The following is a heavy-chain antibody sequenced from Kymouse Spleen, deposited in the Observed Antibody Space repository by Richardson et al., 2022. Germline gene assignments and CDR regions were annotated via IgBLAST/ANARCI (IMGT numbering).Heavy chain of an antibody. CDR1: GFTFSSYW. Sequence: EVQLVESGGGLVQPGGSLRLSCAASGFTFSSYWMHWVRQAPGKGLVWVSRINSDGSSTSYADSVKGRFTISRDNAKNTLYLQMNSLRAEDTAVYYCARAGIVGATRWFDPWGQGTLVTVSS. J-gene: IGHJ5*02. CDR2: INSDGSST. CDR3: ARAGIVGATRWFDP. D-gene: IGHD1-26*01. V-gene: IGHV3-74*01.